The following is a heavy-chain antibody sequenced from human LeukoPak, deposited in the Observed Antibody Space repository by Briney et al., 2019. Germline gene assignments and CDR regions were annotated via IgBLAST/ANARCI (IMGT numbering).Heavy chain of an antibody. V-gene: IGHV3-23*01. CDR1: GFTFSSYA. J-gene: IGHJ6*03. D-gene: IGHD6-13*01. CDR2: ISGSGGST. CDR3: AKHPIAAAWGYYMDV. Sequence: GGSLRLSCAASGFTFSSYAMSWVRQAPGKGLEWVSAISGSGGSTYYADSVKGRFTISRDNSKNTLYLQMNGLRAEDTAVYYCAKHPIAAAWGYYMDVWGKGTTVTVSS.